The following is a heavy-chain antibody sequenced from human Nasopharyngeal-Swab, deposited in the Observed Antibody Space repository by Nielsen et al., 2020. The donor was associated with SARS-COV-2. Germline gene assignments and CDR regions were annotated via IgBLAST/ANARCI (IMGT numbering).Heavy chain of an antibody. CDR3: AKDGYSGYGYYFDY. D-gene: IGHD5-12*01. V-gene: IGHV3-23*01. CDR2: IGGAGAHI. CDR1: GFTFNYFA. Sequence: GESLKISCAASGFTFNYFAMTWVRQAPGKGLEWVASIGGAGAHIYYADYVKGRFTISRDNAKNTLYLQMNSLRAEDTAVYHCAKDGYSGYGYYFDYWGQGTLVTVSS. J-gene: IGHJ4*02.